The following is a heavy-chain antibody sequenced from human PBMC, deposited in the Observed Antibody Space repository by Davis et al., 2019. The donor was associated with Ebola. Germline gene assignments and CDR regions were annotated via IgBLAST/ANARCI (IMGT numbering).Heavy chain of an antibody. CDR3: ANDLVAGTVY. CDR2: ISSSSSYI. Sequence: GESLKLSCAASGFTFSDYYMNWIRQAPGKGLEWVSSISSSSSYIYYADSVKGRFTVPRDNAKNSLYLQMNSLRAEDTAVYYCANDLVAGTVYWGQGTLVTVSS. CDR1: GFTFSDYY. D-gene: IGHD6-19*01. V-gene: IGHV3-21*01. J-gene: IGHJ4*02.